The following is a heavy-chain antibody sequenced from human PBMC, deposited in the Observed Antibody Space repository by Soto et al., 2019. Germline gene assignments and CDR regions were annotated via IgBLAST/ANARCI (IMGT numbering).Heavy chain of an antibody. D-gene: IGHD3-3*01. CDR2: IYYSGST. CDR3: ARGGPDSITIFP. CDR1: GGSISSYY. J-gene: IGHJ5*02. Sequence: SETLSLTCTVSGGSISSYYWSWIRQPPGKGLEWIGYIYYSGSTNYNPSLKSRVTISVDTSKNQFSLKLSSVTAADTAVYYCARGGPDSITIFPWGQGTLVTVSS. V-gene: IGHV4-59*01.